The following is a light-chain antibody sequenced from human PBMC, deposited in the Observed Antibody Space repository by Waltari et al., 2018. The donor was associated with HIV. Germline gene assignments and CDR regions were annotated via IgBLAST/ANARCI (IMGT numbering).Light chain of an antibody. CDR1: GSNIGRNN. J-gene: IGLJ2*01. CDR2: RNN. CDR3: AAWDDSLNGPV. V-gene: IGLV1-44*01. Sequence: QSVLTQSPSASGTPGQRVTISCSGSGSNIGRNNSHWYPQVPGTAPKLLLYRNNRRPSGVPDRFSGSKSGASASLAISGLQSEDEADYYCAAWDDSLNGPVFGGGTRLTVL.